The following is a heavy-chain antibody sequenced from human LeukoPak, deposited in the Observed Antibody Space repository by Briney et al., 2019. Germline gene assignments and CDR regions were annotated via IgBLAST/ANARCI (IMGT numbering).Heavy chain of an antibody. V-gene: IGHV3-23*01. D-gene: IGHD2-21*01. J-gene: IGHJ6*02. Sequence: GGSLRLSCAASGFTFSSYVMSWVRQAPGKGLEWVSAISGSGGSTYYADSVEGRFTISRDNSKNTLYLQMKSLRAEDTAVYYCAKYSDGMDVWGQGTTVTVSS. CDR3: AKYSDGMDV. CDR2: ISGSGGST. CDR1: GFTFSSYV.